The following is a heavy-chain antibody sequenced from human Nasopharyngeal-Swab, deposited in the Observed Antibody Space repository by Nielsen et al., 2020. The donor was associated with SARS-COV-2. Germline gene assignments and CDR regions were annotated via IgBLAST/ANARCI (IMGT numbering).Heavy chain of an antibody. Sequence: GGSLRLSCAASGFTFDDYAMHWVRQAPGKGLEWVSGISWNSGSIGYADSVKGRFTISRDNAKNSLYLQMNSLRAEDTALYYCAKDYYYDSSGYNKGGLGDYYYGMDVWGQGTTVTVSS. CDR1: GFTFDDYA. V-gene: IGHV3-9*01. CDR2: ISWNSGSI. J-gene: IGHJ6*02. CDR3: AKDYYYDSSGYNKGGLGDYYYGMDV. D-gene: IGHD3-22*01.